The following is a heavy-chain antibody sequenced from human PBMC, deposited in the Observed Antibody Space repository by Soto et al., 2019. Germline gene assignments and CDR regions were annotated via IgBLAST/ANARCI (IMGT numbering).Heavy chain of an antibody. J-gene: IGHJ6*02. CDR2: IYYTGIT. V-gene: IGHV4-59*01. CDR1: GVSIVYYY. D-gene: IGHD2-2*01. CDR3: ASLPARHYYHGVDV. Sequence: PETLSLTCSVSGVSIVYYYWNWIRKPPGKGLEWLGHIYYTGITAYNPSLNSRITISVDTSKNQISLNLGSVTAADTAVYYCASLPARHYYHGVDVWGPGTAVTVSS.